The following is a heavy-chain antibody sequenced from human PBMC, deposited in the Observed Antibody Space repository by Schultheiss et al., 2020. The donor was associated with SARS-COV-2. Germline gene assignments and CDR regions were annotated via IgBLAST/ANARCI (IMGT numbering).Heavy chain of an antibody. CDR2: IYYSGST. Sequence: SETLSLTCTVSGGSISSYYWSWIRQPPGKGLEWFGYIYYSGSTNYNPSLKSRVTISVDTSKNQFSLKLSSVTAADTAVYYCASQSWGATPFFDYWGQGTLVTVSS. CDR3: ASQSWGATPFFDY. J-gene: IGHJ4*02. V-gene: IGHV4-59*01. CDR1: GGSISSYY. D-gene: IGHD1-26*01.